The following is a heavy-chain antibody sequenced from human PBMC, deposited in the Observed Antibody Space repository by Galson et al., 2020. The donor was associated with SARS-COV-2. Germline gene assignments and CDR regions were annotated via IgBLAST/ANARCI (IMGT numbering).Heavy chain of an antibody. D-gene: IGHD2-2*02. CDR1: GGSISSYY. Sequence: ASETLSLTCTVSGGSISSYYWSWIRQSPGQGLQWLGYIYYSGVTNYNPSLESRVTISVDTSKNQFSLKVRSVTAADTAVYYCARELLYNWFDPWGQGTLVTVSS. V-gene: IGHV4-59*01. CDR3: ARELLYNWFDP. CDR2: IYYSGVT. J-gene: IGHJ5*02.